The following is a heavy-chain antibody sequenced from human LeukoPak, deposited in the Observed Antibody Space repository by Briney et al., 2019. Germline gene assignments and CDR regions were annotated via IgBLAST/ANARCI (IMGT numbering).Heavy chain of an antibody. D-gene: IGHD3-3*01. CDR2: IYYSGST. CDR3: ARRRVTIFGVVHDAFDI. CDR1: GGSFSGYY. Sequence: SETLSLTCAVYGGSFSGYYWGWIRQPPGKGLEWIGSIYYSGSTYYNPSLKSRVTISVDTSKNQFSLKLSSVTAADTAVYYCARRRVTIFGVVHDAFDIWGQGTMVTVSS. V-gene: IGHV4-39*01. J-gene: IGHJ3*02.